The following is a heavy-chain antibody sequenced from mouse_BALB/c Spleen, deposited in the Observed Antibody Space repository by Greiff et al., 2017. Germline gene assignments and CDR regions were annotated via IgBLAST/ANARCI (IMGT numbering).Heavy chain of an antibody. V-gene: IGHV2-2*02. D-gene: IGHD3-1*01. CDR1: GFSLTSYG. CDR3: ARNGDGQYYFDY. J-gene: IGHJ2*01. Sequence: VKVVESGPGLVQPSQSLSITCTVSGFSLTSYGVHWVRQSPGKGLEWLGVIWSGGSTDYNAAFISRLSISKDNSKSQVFFKMNSLQANDTAIYYCARNGDGQYYFDYWGQGTTLTVSS. CDR2: IWSGGST.